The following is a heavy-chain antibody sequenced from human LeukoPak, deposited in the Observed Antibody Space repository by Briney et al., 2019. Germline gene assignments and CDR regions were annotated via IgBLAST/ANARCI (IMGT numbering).Heavy chain of an antibody. CDR3: ARDAGFGGNSDYYYMDV. D-gene: IGHD4-23*01. Sequence: PGRPLRLSCAVSGFTFSSYAMHWVRQAPGKGLEWVAVVSSDGSEKYYADSVKGRFTISRDNSKNTLYLQMNSLRPEDTAVYYCARDAGFGGNSDYYYMDVWGKGTTVTVSS. CDR2: VSSDGSEK. CDR1: GFTFSSYA. V-gene: IGHV3-30*04. J-gene: IGHJ6*03.